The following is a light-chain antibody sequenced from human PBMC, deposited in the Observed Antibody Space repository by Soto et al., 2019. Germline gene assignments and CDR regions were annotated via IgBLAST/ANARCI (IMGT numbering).Light chain of an antibody. CDR1: QSVSRN. V-gene: IGKV3-15*01. CDR2: GAS. CDR3: QQYENLPT. J-gene: IGKJ5*01. Sequence: EIVMTQSPATLSVSPGERATLSCRASQSVSRNLAWYQQKPGQAPRLLIYGASTRATGIPARFSGSGSGTEFTLTISSLQSEDIATYYCQQYENLPTFGQGTRLEIK.